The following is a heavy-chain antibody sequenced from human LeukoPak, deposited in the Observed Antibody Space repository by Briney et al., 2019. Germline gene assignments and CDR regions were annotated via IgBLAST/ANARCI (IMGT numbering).Heavy chain of an antibody. D-gene: IGHD3-10*01. J-gene: IGHJ6*03. CDR3: ARGVRYNTMVRGVISGYYYMDV. Sequence: ASVKVSCKASGYTFTSYDINWVRQATGQGLEWMGWRNPNSGNTGYAQKFQGRVTMTRSTSISTAYMELSSLRSEDTAVYYCARGVRYNTMVRGVISGYYYMDVWGKGTTVTVSS. V-gene: IGHV1-8*01. CDR1: GYTFTSYD. CDR2: RNPNSGNT.